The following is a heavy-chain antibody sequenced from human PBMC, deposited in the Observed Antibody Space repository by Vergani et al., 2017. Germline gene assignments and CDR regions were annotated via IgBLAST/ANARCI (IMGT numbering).Heavy chain of an antibody. J-gene: IGHJ6*02. Sequence: QVQLVESGGGVVQPGRSLRLSCAASGFTFSSYGMHWVRQAPGKGLEWVAVISYDGSNKYYADSVKGRFTISRDNSKNTLYLQMNSLRAEDTAVYYCAQGRSTVSTFAAYRTYPYYYGIQVRRPGRTVAASS. CDR1: GFTFSSYG. V-gene: IGHV3-30*18. CDR2: ISYDGSNK. D-gene: IGHD4-11*01. CDR3: AQGRSTVSTFAAYRTYPYYYGIQV.